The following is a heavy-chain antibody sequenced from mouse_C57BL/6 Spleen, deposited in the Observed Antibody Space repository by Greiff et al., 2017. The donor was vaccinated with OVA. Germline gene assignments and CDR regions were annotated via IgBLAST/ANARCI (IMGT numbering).Heavy chain of an antibody. CDR3: ARHSSGYDYAMDY. D-gene: IGHD3-2*02. J-gene: IGHJ4*01. CDR1: GYAFSSSW. Sequence: QVQLQQSGPELVKPGASVKISCTASGYAFSSSWMNWVKQRPGKGLEWIGRIYPGDGDTNYNGKFKGKATLTADKSSITASMQLSSLTSENSAVYFGARHSSGYDYAMDYWGQGTSVTVSS. V-gene: IGHV1-82*01. CDR2: IYPGDGDT.